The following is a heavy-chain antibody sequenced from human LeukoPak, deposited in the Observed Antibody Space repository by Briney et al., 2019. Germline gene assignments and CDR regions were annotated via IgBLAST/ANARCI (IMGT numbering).Heavy chain of an antibody. CDR2: IYYSGGT. CDR1: GDSISSSSYY. J-gene: IGHJ4*02. CDR3: ARRDFWSGHYHFDY. Sequence: PSETLSLTCTVSGDSISSSSYYWGWIRQPPGKGLEWIGSIYYSGGTYYNPSLKSRVTISVDTSKNQFSLKLSSVTAADTAVYYCARRDFWSGHYHFDYWGQGTLVTVFS. D-gene: IGHD3-3*01. V-gene: IGHV4-39*01.